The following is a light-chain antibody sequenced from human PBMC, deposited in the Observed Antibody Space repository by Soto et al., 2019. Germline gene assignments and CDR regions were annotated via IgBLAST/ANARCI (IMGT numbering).Light chain of an antibody. Sequence: DIQMTQSPSSLSASVGDRVTITCRASQSVNRNLHWYQQRPGKAPKLLISGASSLQSGVPSRFSGSGSGTDFTLTISSLQPEDFATYYCQQSLITQYGFGQGTKLEIK. V-gene: IGKV1-39*01. CDR2: GAS. CDR1: QSVNRN. CDR3: QQSLITQYG. J-gene: IGKJ2*03.